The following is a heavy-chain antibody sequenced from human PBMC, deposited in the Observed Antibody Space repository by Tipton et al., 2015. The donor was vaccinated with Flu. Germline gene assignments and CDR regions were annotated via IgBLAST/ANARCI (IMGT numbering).Heavy chain of an antibody. CDR2: IYSGGST. CDR1: GFTVSTTY. D-gene: IGHD4-23*01. Sequence: SLRLSCAASGFTVSTTYMSWVRQAPGKGLEWVSVIYSGGSTYYTDSVKGRFTISRDNSKNTLYLQMNGLRAEDTAVYYCASAPTGNYYFDSWGQGSLVTVSS. V-gene: IGHV3-66*01. CDR3: ASAPTGNYYFDS. J-gene: IGHJ4*02.